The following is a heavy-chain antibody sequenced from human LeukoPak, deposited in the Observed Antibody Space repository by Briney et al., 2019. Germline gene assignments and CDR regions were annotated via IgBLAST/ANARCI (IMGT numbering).Heavy chain of an antibody. D-gene: IGHD6-13*01. CDR3: ARYSSWYDLGYYYYMDV. V-gene: IGHV3-23*01. CDR1: GFTFSSYG. CDR2: ISGSGGST. Sequence: GGTLRLSCAASGFTFSSYGMSWVRQAPGKGLEWVSAISGSGGSTYYADSVKGRFTISRDNSKNSLYLQMNSLRAEDTAVYYCARYSSWYDLGYYYYMDVWGKGTTVTTSS. J-gene: IGHJ6*03.